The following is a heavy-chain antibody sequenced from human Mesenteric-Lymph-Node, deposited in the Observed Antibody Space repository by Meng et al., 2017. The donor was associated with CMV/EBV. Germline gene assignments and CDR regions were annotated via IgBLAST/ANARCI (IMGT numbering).Heavy chain of an antibody. V-gene: IGHV4-39*07. CDR2: IYYSGST. CDR1: GGSISSSSYY. D-gene: IGHD2-2*01. J-gene: IGHJ5*02. Sequence: SETLSLTCTVSGGSISSSSYYWGWIRQPPGKGLEWIGSIYYSGSTYYNPSLKSRVTISVDTSKNQFSLNLNSVTAADTATYYCARHVGCTGNTCYRWVDPWGQGTLVTVPQ. CDR3: ARHVGCTGNTCYRWVDP.